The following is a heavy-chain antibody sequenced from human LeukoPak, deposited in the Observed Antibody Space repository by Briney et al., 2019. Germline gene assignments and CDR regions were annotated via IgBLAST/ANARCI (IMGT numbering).Heavy chain of an antibody. CDR1: SGSIGSFY. V-gene: IGHV4-59*08. J-gene: IGHJ4*02. Sequence: SETLSLTCTISSGSIGSFYWSWIRQPPGKGLERIGYINFSGSTKSNSALESRVTISMDTSKNQFSLKLNSVTAADTAVYYCTRGGSADPFEHWGQGTLVTVSS. CDR3: TRGGSADPFEH. CDR2: INFSGST. D-gene: IGHD1-26*01.